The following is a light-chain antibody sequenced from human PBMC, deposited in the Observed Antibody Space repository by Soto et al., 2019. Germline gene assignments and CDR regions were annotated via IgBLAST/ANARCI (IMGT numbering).Light chain of an antibody. CDR1: SSDIGGYNY. V-gene: IGLV2-14*01. CDR2: EVS. J-gene: IGLJ1*01. Sequence: QSVLTQPASVSGSPGQSITISCTGTSSDIGGYNYVSWYQQHPGKAPKLMIYEVSNRPSGVSSRFSGSKSGNTASLTISGLQAEDKADYYCSSYTTSSTYVFGTGTKLTVL. CDR3: SSYTTSSTYV.